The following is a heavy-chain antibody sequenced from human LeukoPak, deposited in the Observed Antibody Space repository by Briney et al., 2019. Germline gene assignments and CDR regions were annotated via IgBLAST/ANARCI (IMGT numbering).Heavy chain of an antibody. D-gene: IGHD3-10*01. CDR3: ARRPVRGVMGFDY. J-gene: IGHJ4*02. Sequence: ASVKVSCKASGGTFSSYAISWVRQAPGQGLEWMGGIIPIFGTANYAQKFQGRVTITADESTSTAYMELSSLRSEDTAVYYCARRPVRGVMGFDYWGQGILVTVSS. V-gene: IGHV1-69*13. CDR1: GGTFSSYA. CDR2: IIPIFGTA.